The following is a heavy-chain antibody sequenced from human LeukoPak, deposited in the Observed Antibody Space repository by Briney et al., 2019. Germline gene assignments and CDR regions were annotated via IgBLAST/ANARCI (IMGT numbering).Heavy chain of an antibody. CDR2: ISAYNGNT. CDR3: ARDFPYNYGSGSPSNWFDP. J-gene: IGHJ5*02. V-gene: IGHV1-18*01. Sequence: GASVKVSCKASGYTFTNYGISWVRQAPGQGLKWMGWISAYNGNTNYAQKLQGRVTMTTDTSRSTGYMELRSLRSDDTAVYYCARDFPYNYGSGSPSNWFDPWGQGTLVTVSS. D-gene: IGHD3-10*01. CDR1: GYTFTNYG.